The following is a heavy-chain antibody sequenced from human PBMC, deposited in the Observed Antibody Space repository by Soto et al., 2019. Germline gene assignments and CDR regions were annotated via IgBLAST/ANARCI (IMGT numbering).Heavy chain of an antibody. V-gene: IGHV1-2*04. D-gene: IGHD6-13*01. CDR1: GYTFTGYY. CDR3: ARNSHSRGYSSSWNYGMDV. Sequence: ASVKVSCKASGYTFTGYYMHWVRQAPGQGLEWMGWINPNSGGTNYAQKFQGWVTMTRDTSISTAYMELSRLRSDDTVVYYCARNSHSRGYSSSWNYGMDVWGQGTTVTVSS. CDR2: INPNSGGT. J-gene: IGHJ6*02.